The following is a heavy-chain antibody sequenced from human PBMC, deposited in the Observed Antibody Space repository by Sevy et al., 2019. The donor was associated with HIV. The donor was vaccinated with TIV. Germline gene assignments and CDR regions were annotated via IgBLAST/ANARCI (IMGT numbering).Heavy chain of an antibody. V-gene: IGHV3-30*18. D-gene: IGHD4-17*01. Sequence: GGSLRLSCAASGFTFSSYGMHWVRQAPGKGLEWVAVISYDGSNKYYADSVKGRFTISRDNSKNTLYLQMNSLRAEDTAVYYCAKSPDYGVFDYWGQGTLVTVSS. CDR1: GFTFSSYG. CDR2: ISYDGSNK. J-gene: IGHJ4*02. CDR3: AKSPDYGVFDY.